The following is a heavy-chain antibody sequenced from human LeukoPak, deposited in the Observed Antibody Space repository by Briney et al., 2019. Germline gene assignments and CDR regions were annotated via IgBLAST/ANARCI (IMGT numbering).Heavy chain of an antibody. V-gene: IGHV1-2*02. CDR3: ARQRYNLNYSLGYYYMDV. CDR1: GYTFTGYY. J-gene: IGHJ6*03. Sequence: ASVKVSCKASGYTFTGYYMHWVRQAPGQGLEWMGWINPNSGGTNYAQKFQGRVTMTRDTSISTAYMELSRLRSDDTAVYYCARQRYNLNYSLGYYYMDVWGKGTTVTVSS. CDR2: INPNSGGT. D-gene: IGHD1-7*01.